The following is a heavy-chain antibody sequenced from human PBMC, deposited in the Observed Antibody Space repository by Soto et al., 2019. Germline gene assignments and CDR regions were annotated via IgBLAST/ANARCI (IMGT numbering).Heavy chain of an antibody. D-gene: IGHD2-21*01. Sequence: QIQLVQSGGEVKKPGASVKVSCKSSGYNFISHSITWVRQAPGQGLEWMGRISAYNGNTNHAQKFQGRLTMTTDTSTSTAYMELRNLRSDDTPVYCCAGGAFCVCASVCRDIDVWGQATTVTVSS. CDR2: ISAYNGNT. CDR1: GYNFISHS. J-gene: IGHJ6*02. V-gene: IGHV1-18*01. CDR3: AGGAFCVCASVCRDIDV.